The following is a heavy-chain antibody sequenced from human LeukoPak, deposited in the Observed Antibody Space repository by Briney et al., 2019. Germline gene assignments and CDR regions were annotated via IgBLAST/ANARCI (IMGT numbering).Heavy chain of an antibody. CDR2: INPSGGST. CDR1: GYTFTSYY. CDR3: ARGLYCSSTSCSDDY. V-gene: IGHV1-46*01. J-gene: IGHJ4*02. D-gene: IGHD2-2*01. Sequence: ASVKVSCKASGYTFTSYYMHWVRQAPGQGLEWMGIINPSGGSTSYAQKFQGRVTITTDESTSTAYMELSSLRSEDTAVYYCARGLYCSSTSCSDDYWGQGTLVTVSS.